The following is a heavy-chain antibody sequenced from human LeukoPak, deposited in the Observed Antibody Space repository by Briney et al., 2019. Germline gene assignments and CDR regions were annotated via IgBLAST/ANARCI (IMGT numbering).Heavy chain of an antibody. Sequence: PSETLSLTCTISGGSISSSDYYWGWIRQPPGKGLEWIGSMHYSGNTYYNPSRKSRVTISVDTSKNQFSLKLRSVTAADTAVYYCARQKTGTTRNGVVPAPYFDYCGQGTLVTVSS. V-gene: IGHV4-39*01. CDR2: MHYSGNT. CDR3: ARQKTGTTRNGVVPAPYFDY. J-gene: IGHJ4*02. D-gene: IGHD2-2*01. CDR1: GGSISSSDYY.